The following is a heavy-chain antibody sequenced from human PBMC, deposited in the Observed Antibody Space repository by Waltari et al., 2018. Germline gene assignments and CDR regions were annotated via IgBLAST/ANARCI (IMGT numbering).Heavy chain of an antibody. CDR3: ASERGGRYCSGGSCYSGHYYGMDV. CDR1: GGTFSSYA. V-gene: IGHV1-69*13. J-gene: IGHJ6*02. D-gene: IGHD2-15*01. Sequence: QVQLVQSGAEVKKPGSSVKVSCKASGGTFSSYAISWVRQAPGQGLEWMGGIIPIFGTANYAQKFQGRVTITADESTSTAYMELSSLRSEDTAVYYCASERGGRYCSGGSCYSGHYYGMDVWGQGTTVTVSS. CDR2: IIPIFGTA.